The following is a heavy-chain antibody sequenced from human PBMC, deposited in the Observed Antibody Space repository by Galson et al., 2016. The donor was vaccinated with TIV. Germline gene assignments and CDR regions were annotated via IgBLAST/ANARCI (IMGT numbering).Heavy chain of an antibody. D-gene: IGHD3-22*01. CDR2: IYYTGST. CDR3: ARRTHYDSSGYSDAFDI. J-gene: IGHJ3*02. CDR1: YY. V-gene: IGHV4-39*01. Sequence: YYWAWIRQPPGKGLEWIATIYYTGSTYYNPSLKSRVSISMDTPKNQFSLKLSSVTAADTAVYYCARRTHYDSSGYSDAFDIWGQGTMVPVSS.